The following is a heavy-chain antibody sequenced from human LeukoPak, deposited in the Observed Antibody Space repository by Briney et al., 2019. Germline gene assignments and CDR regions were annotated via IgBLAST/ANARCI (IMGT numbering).Heavy chain of an antibody. Sequence: ASVKVSCKASGYTFTSYYMHWARQAPGQGLEWMGIINPSGGSTSYAQKFQGRVTMTRDTSTSTVYMELSSLRSEDTAVYYCARAKRVDCSSTSCRYFDYWGQRTLVTVSS. CDR3: ARAKRVDCSSTSCRYFDY. CDR2: INPSGGST. V-gene: IGHV1-46*01. CDR1: GYTFTSYY. J-gene: IGHJ4*02. D-gene: IGHD2-2*01.